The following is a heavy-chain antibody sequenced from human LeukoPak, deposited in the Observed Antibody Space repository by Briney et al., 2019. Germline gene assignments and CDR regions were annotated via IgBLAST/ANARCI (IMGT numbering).Heavy chain of an antibody. D-gene: IGHD6-19*01. CDR3: AKDRYSSGWLGNFQH. Sequence: PGGSLRLSCAASGLTFSSYAMNWVRQAPGKGLEWVSAISGSGTYTFYADSVKGRFTISRDNSNNTLYLQMNSLRADDTAVYYCAKDRYSSGWLGNFQHWGQGTLVTVSS. J-gene: IGHJ1*01. CDR1: GLTFSSYA. CDR2: ISGSGTYT. V-gene: IGHV3-23*01.